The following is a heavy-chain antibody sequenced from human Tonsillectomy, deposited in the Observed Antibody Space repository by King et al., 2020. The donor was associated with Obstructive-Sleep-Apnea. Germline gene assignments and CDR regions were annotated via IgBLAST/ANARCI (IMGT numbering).Heavy chain of an antibody. CDR2: ISWSSGNI. CDR1: GFTFDEYA. V-gene: IGHV3-9*01. J-gene: IGHJ6*02. Sequence: QLVQSVGGLVQPDRSLRLSCAASGFTFDEYAMHWVRQAPGKGLEWVSGISWSSGNIGYADSVKGRFTISRDDAKNSLYLQMSRLRAEDTALYYSAKDRNSELSYGMDVWGHGTTVSVSS. D-gene: IGHD2/OR15-2a*01. CDR3: AKDRNSELSYGMDV.